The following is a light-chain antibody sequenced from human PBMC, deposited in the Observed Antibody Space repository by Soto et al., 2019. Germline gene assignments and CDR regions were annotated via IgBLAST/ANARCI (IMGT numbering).Light chain of an antibody. CDR1: QNVNNR. CDR2: GAS. Sequence: EIVMTQSPAMLSVSPGERATLSCRASQNVNNRLAWYQQKAGQPPRLLIYGASTRATGIPASFSGSGSGTEFTLTISSLQSEDFAVYYCQHFNRWPLMFGQGTKVEIK. CDR3: QHFNRWPLM. V-gene: IGKV3-15*01. J-gene: IGKJ1*01.